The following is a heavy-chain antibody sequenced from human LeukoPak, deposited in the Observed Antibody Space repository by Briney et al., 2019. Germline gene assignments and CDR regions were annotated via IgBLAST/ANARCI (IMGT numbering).Heavy chain of an antibody. D-gene: IGHD6-13*01. V-gene: IGHV3-7*01. CDR3: ARIPPLSSSSYYFDY. J-gene: IGHJ4*02. CDR2: IKQDGSEK. Sequence: GGSLRLSCAASGFTFSSYWMIWVRQAPGKGLEWVANIKQDGSEKYYVDSVKGRFTISRDNAKNSLYLQMNSLRAEDTAVYYCARIPPLSSSSYYFDYWGQGTLVTASS. CDR1: GFTFSSYW.